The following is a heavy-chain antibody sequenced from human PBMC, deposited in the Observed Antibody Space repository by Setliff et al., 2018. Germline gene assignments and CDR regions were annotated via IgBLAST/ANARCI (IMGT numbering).Heavy chain of an antibody. CDR2: ISAYNGNT. V-gene: IGHV1-18*01. Sequence: ASVKVSCKASGYTFTSYAFSWVRQAPGQGLEWMGWISAYNGNTNYAQKFQGRVTMATDTSTSTAYMELRSLRSDDTAVYYCARGAAAGYYFDYWGQGTLVTVSS. J-gene: IGHJ4*02. D-gene: IGHD6-13*01. CDR1: GYTFTSYA. CDR3: ARGAAAGYYFDY.